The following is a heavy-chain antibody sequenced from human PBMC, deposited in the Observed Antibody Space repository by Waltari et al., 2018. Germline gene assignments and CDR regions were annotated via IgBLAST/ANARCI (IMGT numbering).Heavy chain of an antibody. CDR3: ARGRNDLSAFFDP. Sequence: QVQLVQSGAEVTKPGASVKVSCKASGYRFTGYYLHWLRQAPGHGLEWMGRCSPDSGVTKYAQNVQGRVTMTRDTSTNTAYMELNSLTSDDTAVYYCARGRNDLSAFFDPWGQGTLVAVSS. CDR2: CSPDSGVT. J-gene: IGHJ5*02. CDR1: GYRFTGYY. D-gene: IGHD2-21*02. V-gene: IGHV1-2*06.